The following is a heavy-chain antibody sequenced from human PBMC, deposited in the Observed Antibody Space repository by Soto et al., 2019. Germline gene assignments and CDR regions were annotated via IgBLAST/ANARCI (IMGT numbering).Heavy chain of an antibody. CDR3: ARDSGAARWIQLWPQWAGYYGMDV. CDR1: GYTFTSYG. D-gene: IGHD5-18*01. CDR2: ISAYNGNT. Sequence: GASVKVSCKASGYTFTSYGISWVRQAPGQGREWMGWISAYNGNTNYAQKLQGRVTMTTDTSTSTAYMELRSLRSDDTAVYYCARDSGAARWIQLWPQWAGYYGMDVWGQGTTVTVSS. J-gene: IGHJ6*02. V-gene: IGHV1-18*01.